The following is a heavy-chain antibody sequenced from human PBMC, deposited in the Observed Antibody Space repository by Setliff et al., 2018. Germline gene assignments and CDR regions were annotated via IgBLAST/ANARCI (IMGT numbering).Heavy chain of an antibody. D-gene: IGHD6-6*01. Sequence: LSLTCTVSGDSINNFYWTWIRQPPGKGLEWIGYIYHSGGTSYNPSLKRRVTISVDTSKNQFSLNLSSVTAADTAVYYCARGQATSSRSSLVYWGQGILVTVSS. J-gene: IGHJ4*02. V-gene: IGHV4-59*01. CDR3: ARGQATSSRSSLVY. CDR2: IYHSGGT. CDR1: GDSINNFY.